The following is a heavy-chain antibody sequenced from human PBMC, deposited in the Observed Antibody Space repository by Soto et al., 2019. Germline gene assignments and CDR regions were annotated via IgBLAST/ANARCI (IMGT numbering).Heavy chain of an antibody. CDR2: ISDSGGST. CDR1: GFTFSSYA. D-gene: IGHD3-3*01. J-gene: IGHJ4*02. CDR3: AKVLFGVVIAPNDY. Sequence: GGSLRLSCAASGFTFSSYAMSWVRQAPGKGLVWVSGISDSGGSTYYADSVKTRFTISRDNSKSTLYLQMNSLRAEDTAVYYCAKVLFGVVIAPNDYWGQGTLVTVSS. V-gene: IGHV3-23*01.